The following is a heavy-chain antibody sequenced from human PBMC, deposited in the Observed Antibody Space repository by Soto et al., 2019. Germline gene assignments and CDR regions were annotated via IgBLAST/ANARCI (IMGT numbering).Heavy chain of an antibody. CDR3: AKDAWFGELPPTYYYYYGMDV. J-gene: IGHJ6*02. D-gene: IGHD3-10*01. V-gene: IGHV3-30*18. CDR1: GLTFSSYG. Sequence: PGGSLRLSCAASGLTFSSYGMHWVRQAPGKGLEWVAVISYDGSNKYYADSVKGRFTISRDNSKNTLYLQMNSLRAEDTAVYYCAKDAWFGELPPTYYYYYGMDVWGQGTTVTVSS. CDR2: ISYDGSNK.